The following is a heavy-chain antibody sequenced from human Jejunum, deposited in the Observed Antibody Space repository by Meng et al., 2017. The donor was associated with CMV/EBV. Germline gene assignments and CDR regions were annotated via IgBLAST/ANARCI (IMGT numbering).Heavy chain of an antibody. CDR2: VIPGSKTP. J-gene: IGHJ4*02. CDR3: VRGGDSHIWYYYLDF. CDR1: GGIFSRFS. V-gene: IGHV1-69*01. Sequence: SGGIFSRFSVNWVRQAPGQGLEWMGGVIPGSKTPKDAQRFQGRVSITADGPTGTSYLELNNLGSEDTAVYYCVRGGDSHIWYYYLDFWGQGTLVTVSS. D-gene: IGHD3-22*01.